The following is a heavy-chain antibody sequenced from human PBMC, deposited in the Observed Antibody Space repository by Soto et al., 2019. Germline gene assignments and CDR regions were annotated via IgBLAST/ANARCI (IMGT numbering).Heavy chain of an antibody. V-gene: IGHV4-34*12. CDR2: IIHSGST. CDR3: ARVDSSSSEGTFDY. CDR1: GGSFSGYY. J-gene: IGHJ4*02. D-gene: IGHD6-6*01. Sequence: SETLSLTCAVYGGSFSGYYWSWIRQPPGKGLEWIGEIIHSGSTNYNPSLKSRVTISVDTSKNQFSLKLSSVTAAYTVVYYCARVDSSSSEGTFDYWGQGTLVTVSS.